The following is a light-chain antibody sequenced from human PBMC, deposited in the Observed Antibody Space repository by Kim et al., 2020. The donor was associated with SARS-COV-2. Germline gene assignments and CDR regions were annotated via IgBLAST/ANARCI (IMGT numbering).Light chain of an antibody. CDR3: SSYAGSNNV. Sequence: PGQTVTISCTGTSSDVGGYNYVSWYQQHPGNAPKLMIYEVSKRPSGVPDRFSGSKSGNTASLTVSGLQAEDEADYYCSSYAGSNNVFGTGTKVT. J-gene: IGLJ1*01. CDR2: EVS. V-gene: IGLV2-8*01. CDR1: SSDVGGYNY.